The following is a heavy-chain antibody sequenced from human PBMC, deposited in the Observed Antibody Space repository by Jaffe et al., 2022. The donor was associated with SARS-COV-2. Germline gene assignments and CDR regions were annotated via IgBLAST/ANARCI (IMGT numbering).Heavy chain of an antibody. D-gene: IGHD2-15*01. J-gene: IGHJ2*01. Sequence: EEQLLESGGSLVQPGGSLRLSCSTSGFTFRSYAMSWLRQAPVKGLEWVSGVDPTGADTYYADSVKGRFTISRDNSKNTLYLQMDSLTAEDTAVYFCAKMGVDLYWYFDLWGRGTLVTVSS. V-gene: IGHV3-23*01. CDR1: GFTFRSYA. CDR3: AKMGVDLYWYFDL. CDR2: VDPTGADT.